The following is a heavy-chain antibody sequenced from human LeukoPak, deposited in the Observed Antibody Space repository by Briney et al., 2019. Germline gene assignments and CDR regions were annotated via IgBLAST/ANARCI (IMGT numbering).Heavy chain of an antibody. CDR1: GFTFSNAW. V-gene: IGHV3-30*03. D-gene: IGHD6-19*01. CDR2: ISYDGSNK. Sequence: GGSLRLSCAASGFTFSNAWMSWVRQAPGKGLEWVAVISYDGSNKYYADSVKGRFTISRDNSKNTLYLQINSLRAEDTAVYYCARAYGSGFDYWGQGTLVTVSS. J-gene: IGHJ4*02. CDR3: ARAYGSGFDY.